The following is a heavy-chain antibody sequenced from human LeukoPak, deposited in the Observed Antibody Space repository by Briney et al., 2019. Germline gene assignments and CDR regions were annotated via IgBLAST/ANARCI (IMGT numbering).Heavy chain of an antibody. J-gene: IGHJ3*02. CDR2: IYYSGSS. CDR3: ARDRAAGYSYGFSPSLDAFDI. Sequence: SETLSLTCTVSGGSISSGNYYWSWIRQPPGKGLEWIGYIYYSGSSYYNPSLKSRVTISVDTSKNQFSLKLSSVTAADTAVYYCARDRAAGYSYGFSPSLDAFDIWGQGTMVTVSS. CDR1: GGSISSGNYY. V-gene: IGHV4-30-4*01. D-gene: IGHD5-18*01.